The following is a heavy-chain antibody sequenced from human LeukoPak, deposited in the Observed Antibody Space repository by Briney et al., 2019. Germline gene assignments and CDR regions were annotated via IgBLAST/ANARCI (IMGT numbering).Heavy chain of an antibody. Sequence: TGGSLRLSCAASGFTFSRYAMTCVRQAPGKGLEWGSTLSDTGISTYYADSVKGRFTISRDNSRDTVFLQMHSLGAEDTALYYCAKGDNNILTGYYNSFDYWGQGTLVTVSS. V-gene: IGHV3-23*01. D-gene: IGHD3-9*01. CDR2: LSDTGIST. J-gene: IGHJ4*02. CDR1: GFTFSRYA. CDR3: AKGDNNILTGYYNSFDY.